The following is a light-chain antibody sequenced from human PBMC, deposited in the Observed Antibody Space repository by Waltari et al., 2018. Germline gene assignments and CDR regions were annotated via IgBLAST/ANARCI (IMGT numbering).Light chain of an antibody. CDR3: QQYYRTPPMT. CDR1: QGISNS. Sequence: DFHMTQSPSSLSASVGDRVTITCRASQGISNSLAWYQQKLGKAPKLLIYGASRLESGVPSRFSGSASGTDYTLTISSLQPEDFATYYCQQYYRTPPMTFGQGTKVEIK. J-gene: IGKJ1*01. V-gene: IGKV1-NL1*01. CDR2: GAS.